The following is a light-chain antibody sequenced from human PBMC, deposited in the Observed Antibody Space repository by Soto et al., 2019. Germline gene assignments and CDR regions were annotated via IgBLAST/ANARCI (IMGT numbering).Light chain of an antibody. CDR3: QQYDNSPLT. V-gene: IGKV3-20*01. CDR1: QSVSSSF. J-gene: IGKJ4*01. Sequence: EIVLTQSPGTLSLSPGERAALSCKASQSVSSSFLAWYQQKPGQAPRLLIYGASSRATGIPDRFSGSRSGTDFTLTFSRLEPEDFAVYYCQQYDNSPLTFGGGTKVEIK. CDR2: GAS.